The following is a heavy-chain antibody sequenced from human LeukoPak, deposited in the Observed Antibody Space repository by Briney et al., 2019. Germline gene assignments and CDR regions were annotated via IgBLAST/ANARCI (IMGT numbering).Heavy chain of an antibody. CDR1: GFTFSSHH. CDR2: IRPDGSEK. V-gene: IGHV3-7*01. CDR3: ARMSSYCDY. J-gene: IGHJ4*02. D-gene: IGHD2-2*01. Sequence: GGSLRLSCVASGFTFSSHHMNWVRQTPGKGLESVATIRPDGSEKYYVDSVKGRFTISRDNAKSSLYLQMNSLRAEDTGVYFCARMSSYCDYWGQGTLVTVSS.